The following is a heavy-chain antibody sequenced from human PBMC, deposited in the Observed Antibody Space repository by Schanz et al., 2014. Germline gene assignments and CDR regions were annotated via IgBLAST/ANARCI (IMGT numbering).Heavy chain of an antibody. CDR1: GFTFRSYA. J-gene: IGHJ4*02. CDR3: ARDRVGASSYFDY. Sequence: EVQLLESGGGLVQPGGSLRLSCIGSGFTFRSYALGWVRQASGKGLEWVSAISGSGASTYYADSVKGRFTISRDTPKNTLYLQMNNLRAEDTAVYYCARDRVGASSYFDYWGPGRLVTVSS. D-gene: IGHD1-26*01. CDR2: ISGSGAST. V-gene: IGHV3-23*01.